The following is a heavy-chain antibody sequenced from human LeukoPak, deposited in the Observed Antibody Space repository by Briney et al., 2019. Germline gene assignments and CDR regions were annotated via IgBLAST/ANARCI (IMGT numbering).Heavy chain of an antibody. CDR2: IYDSGST. CDR1: GGSISSYY. CDR3: VRVLYRGSSSRGWIDF. J-gene: IGHJ4*02. D-gene: IGHD6-19*01. V-gene: IGHV4-59*01. Sequence: SSETLSLTCTVSGGSISSYYWSWIRQPPGKGLEWIGYIYDSGSTSYNPSLESRVTISIGTSKNQFSLKLTSVTAADTAVYYCVRVLYRGSSSRGWIDFWGQGILVTVSS.